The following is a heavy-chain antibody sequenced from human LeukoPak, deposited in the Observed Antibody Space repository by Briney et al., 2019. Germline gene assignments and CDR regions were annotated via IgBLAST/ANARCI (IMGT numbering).Heavy chain of an antibody. CDR2: IKQDGSEK. J-gene: IGHJ4*02. CDR1: GFTFSSYW. CDR3: ARDYGGSSPFDY. D-gene: IGHD4-23*01. Sequence: AGSLRLSCAAAGFTFSSYWMSWVRQAPAKGLEWVANIKQDGSEKYYVDSVKGRFTISRDNAKNSLYLHMNSLTAEDTAVYYCARDYGGSSPFDYWGEGKLVSVSS. V-gene: IGHV3-7*01.